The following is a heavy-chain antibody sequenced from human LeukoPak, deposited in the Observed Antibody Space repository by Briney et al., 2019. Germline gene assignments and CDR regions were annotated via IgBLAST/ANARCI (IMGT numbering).Heavy chain of an antibody. D-gene: IGHD2-2*01. CDR1: GFTFSSYW. CDR3: AKIYCTSTDCYYDY. V-gene: IGHV3-7*01. Sequence: WGSLRLSCAASGFTFSSYWMSWVRQAPGKGLEWVANIKQDGSAKYYMDSVKGRFTISRDSAKNSLYLQMNSLRTEDTAVYYCAKIYCTSTDCYYDYWGQGTLVTVSS. CDR2: IKQDGSAK. J-gene: IGHJ4*02.